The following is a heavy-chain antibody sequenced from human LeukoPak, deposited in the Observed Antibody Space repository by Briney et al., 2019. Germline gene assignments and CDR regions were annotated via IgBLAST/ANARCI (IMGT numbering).Heavy chain of an antibody. CDR3: ARTDTAMVN. CDR1: GGSISSGGYS. V-gene: IGHV4-30-2*01. Sequence: SETLSLTCAVSGGSISSGGYSWSWIRQPRGKGREWIGYIYHSGSTYYNPSLKSRVTISVDRSKNQFSLKLSSVTAADTAVYYCARTDTAMVNWGQGTLVTVSS. D-gene: IGHD5-18*01. CDR2: IYHSGST. J-gene: IGHJ4*02.